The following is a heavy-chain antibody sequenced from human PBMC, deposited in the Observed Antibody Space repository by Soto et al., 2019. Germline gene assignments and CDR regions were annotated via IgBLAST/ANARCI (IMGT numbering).Heavy chain of an antibody. Sequence: GGSLRLSCAASGFTFSSFSMNWVRQAPGKGLEWVSYIDSSGSTIYYADSVKGRFTISRDNAKNSLYLQMNNLRDEDTAVYFCAGPTTTIVMAYFDYWGQGTPVTVSS. CDR2: IDSSGSTI. V-gene: IGHV3-48*02. J-gene: IGHJ4*02. CDR3: AGPTTTIVMAYFDY. D-gene: IGHD1-26*01. CDR1: GFTFSSFS.